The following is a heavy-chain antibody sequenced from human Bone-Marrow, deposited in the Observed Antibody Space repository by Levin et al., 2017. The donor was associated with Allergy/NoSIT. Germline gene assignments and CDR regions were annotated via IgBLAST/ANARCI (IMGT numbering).Heavy chain of an antibody. CDR3: TAMTAKI. V-gene: IGHV3-15*05. CDR1: GFTFNTAW. CDR2: VKSENDGGTK. J-gene: IGHJ3*02. Sequence: GESLKISCAASGFTFNTAWMSWVRQGPGKELLWVGRVKSENDGGTKDYDAAVDGRFSISRDDSKNTLYLQMTGLENEDTGIYYCTAMTAKIWGQGTMVIVSS.